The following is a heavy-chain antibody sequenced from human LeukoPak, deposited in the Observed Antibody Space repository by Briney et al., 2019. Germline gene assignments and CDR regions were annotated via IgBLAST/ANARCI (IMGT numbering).Heavy chain of an antibody. J-gene: IGHJ4*02. V-gene: IGHV3-48*01. CDR3: AKEIVATITPSGLDY. Sequence: GGSLRLSCAASGFTFDDYGMNWVRQAPGKGLEWVSYISSSGSTIYYADSVKGRFTISRDNSKNTLYLQMNSLRAEDTAVYYCAKEIVATITPSGLDYWGQGTLVTVSS. CDR2: ISSSGSTI. CDR1: GFTFDDYG. D-gene: IGHD5-12*01.